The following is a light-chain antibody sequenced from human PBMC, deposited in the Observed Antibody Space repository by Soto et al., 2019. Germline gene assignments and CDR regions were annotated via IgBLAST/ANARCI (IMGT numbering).Light chain of an antibody. V-gene: IGLV2-14*01. CDR2: DVS. J-gene: IGLJ1*01. CDR1: SSDVGGYSY. CDR3: RSYKSITLYV. Sequence: QCLLTQPASVSGSPGQSITISCTGTSSDVGGYSYVSWYQQLPGKAPKLMIYDVSDRPSGVSNRFSGSKSGNTASLTISGLQAEVEADYYCRSYKSITLYVSRNGYKLPV.